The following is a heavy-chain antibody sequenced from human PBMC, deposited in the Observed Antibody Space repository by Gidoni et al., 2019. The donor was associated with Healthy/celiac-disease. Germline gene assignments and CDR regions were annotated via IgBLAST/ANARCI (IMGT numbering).Heavy chain of an antibody. V-gene: IGHV3-23*01. CDR2: ISGSGCST. Sequence: EVQLLESGGGLVPPGGSLRLSCAASGFTFSSYAMSWVRQAPGTGLEWVSAISGSGCSTYYADAVKGRFTISRDNSKNTLYLQMNSLRAEDTAVYYCAKNTYYDFWSGDYHFDYWGQGTLVTVSS. J-gene: IGHJ4*02. CDR3: AKNTYYDFWSGDYHFDY. D-gene: IGHD3-3*01. CDR1: GFTFSSYA.